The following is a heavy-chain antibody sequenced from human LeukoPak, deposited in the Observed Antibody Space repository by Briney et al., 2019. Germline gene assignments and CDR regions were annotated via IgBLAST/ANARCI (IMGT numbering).Heavy chain of an antibody. J-gene: IGHJ6*02. D-gene: IGHD5-12*01. Sequence: PGGSLRLSCAASGFTVSSNYMTWVRQAPGKGLEWVSVIYNDGSTYYADSVKGRFTVSRDNSKNTLYLQMNSLRAEDTAVYYCAGIRPVATTFYYYYGMDVWGQGTTVTVSS. CDR2: IYNDGST. CDR1: GFTVSSNY. CDR3: AGIRPVATTFYYYYGMDV. V-gene: IGHV3-66*01.